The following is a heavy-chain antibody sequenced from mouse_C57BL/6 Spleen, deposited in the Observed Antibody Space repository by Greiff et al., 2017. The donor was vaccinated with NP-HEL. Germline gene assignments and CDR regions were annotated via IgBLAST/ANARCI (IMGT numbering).Heavy chain of an antibody. V-gene: IGHV1-69*01. CDR1: GYTFTSYW. CDR2: IDPSDSYT. CDR3: ARPNYYGSRWFAY. J-gene: IGHJ3*01. Sequence: QVQLQQPGAELVMPGASVKLSCKASGYTFTSYWMHWVKQRPGQGLEWIGEIDPSDSYTNSNQKFKGKSTLTVDKSSSTAYMQLSSLTSEDSAVYYCARPNYYGSRWFAYWGQGTLVTVSA. D-gene: IGHD1-1*01.